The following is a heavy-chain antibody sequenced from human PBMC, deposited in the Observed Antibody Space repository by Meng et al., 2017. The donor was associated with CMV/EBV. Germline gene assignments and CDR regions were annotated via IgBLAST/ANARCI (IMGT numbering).Heavy chain of an antibody. V-gene: IGHV3-23*01. CDR3: AKDSNFWSGYEPVY. CDR1: GFTVSSYA. J-gene: IGHJ4*02. Sequence: ASGFTVSSYAMSGVRQAPGKGLEWVSAISGSGGSTYYADSVKGRFTISRDNSKNTLYLQMNSLRAEDTAVYYCAKDSNFWSGYEPVYWGQGTLVTVSS. D-gene: IGHD3-3*01. CDR2: ISGSGGST.